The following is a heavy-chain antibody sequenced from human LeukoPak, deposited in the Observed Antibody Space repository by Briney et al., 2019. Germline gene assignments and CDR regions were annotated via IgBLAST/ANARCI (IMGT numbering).Heavy chain of an antibody. D-gene: IGHD3-22*01. CDR3: ARDRGKYYYDSSGYYGYYFDY. CDR2: IIPIFGTA. CDR1: GYSLSELS. V-gene: IGHV1-69*13. Sequence: SVKVSCKVSGYSLSELSMHWVRQAPGQGLEWMGGIIPIFGTANYAQKFQGRVTITADESTSTAYMELSSLRSEDTAVYYCARDRGKYYYDSSGYYGYYFDYWGQGTLVTVSS. J-gene: IGHJ4*02.